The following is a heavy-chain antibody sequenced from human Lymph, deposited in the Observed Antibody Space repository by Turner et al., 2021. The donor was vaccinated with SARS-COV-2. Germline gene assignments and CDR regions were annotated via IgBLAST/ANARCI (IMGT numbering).Heavy chain of an antibody. Sequence: QVQLVQSGAEVKTPGSSVKVSCKASGGTFSSYAINWVRQAPGQGLEWMGRIIPILGIANDAQKFQGRVTITADKSTSTAYMELSSLRSEDTAVYYCARGRLDSFGGGYYSWFDPWGQGTLVTVSS. V-gene: IGHV1-69*04. D-gene: IGHD1-26*01. J-gene: IGHJ5*02. CDR3: ARGRLDSFGGGYYSWFDP. CDR2: IIPILGIA. CDR1: GGTFSSYA.